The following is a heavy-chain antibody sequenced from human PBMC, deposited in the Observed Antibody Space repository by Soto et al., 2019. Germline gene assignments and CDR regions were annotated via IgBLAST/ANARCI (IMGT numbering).Heavy chain of an antibody. Sequence: ASVKVSCKASGYTFTSYGISWVRQAPGQGLEWMGWISAYNGNTNYAQKFQGRVTMTEDTSTDTAYMELSSLRSEDTAVYYCATVPIFGVDKNYYYGMDVWGQGTTVTVSS. D-gene: IGHD3-3*02. CDR2: ISAYNGNT. CDR1: GYTFTSYG. V-gene: IGHV1-18*01. J-gene: IGHJ6*02. CDR3: ATVPIFGVDKNYYYGMDV.